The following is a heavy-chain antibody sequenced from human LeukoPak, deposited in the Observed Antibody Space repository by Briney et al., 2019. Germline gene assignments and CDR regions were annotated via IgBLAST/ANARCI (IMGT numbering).Heavy chain of an antibody. CDR1: GFTFGSYG. CDR2: ISGSGGST. D-gene: IGHD4-17*01. V-gene: IGHV3-23*01. CDR3: AKDSGDYIDY. J-gene: IGHJ4*02. Sequence: GGSLRLSCAASGFTFGSYGMSWVRQAPGKGLEWVSAISGSGGSTYYADSVKGRFTISRDNSKNTLYLQMNSLRAEDTAVYYCAKDSGDYIDYWGQGTLVTVSS.